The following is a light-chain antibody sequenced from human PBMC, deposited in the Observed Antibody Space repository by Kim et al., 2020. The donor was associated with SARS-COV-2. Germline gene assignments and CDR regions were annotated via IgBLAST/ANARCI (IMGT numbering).Light chain of an antibody. J-gene: IGKJ5*01. CDR1: QTNGKS. CDR2: DAS. CDR3: QQSFTTPLT. V-gene: IGKV1-39*01. Sequence: ASIGDTVTMTCRASQTNGKSVNWYQQKPGRAPNIVIFDASSLETGVPSRFSGSVSGVEFTLTISSLQPDDLGTYYCQQSFTTPLTFGQGTRLEIK.